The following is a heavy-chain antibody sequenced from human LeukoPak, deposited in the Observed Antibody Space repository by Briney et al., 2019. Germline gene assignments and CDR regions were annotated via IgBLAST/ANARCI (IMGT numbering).Heavy chain of an antibody. CDR2: ISSSSSYI. D-gene: IGHD6-13*01. J-gene: IGHJ4*02. Sequence: GSLRLSCAASGFTFSSYAMSWVRQAPGKGLEWVSSISSSSSYIYYADSVKGRFTISRDNAKNSLYLQMNSLRAEDTAVYYCARAKNPTTAGTLDYWGQGTLVTVSS. V-gene: IGHV3-21*01. CDR3: ARAKNPTTAGTLDY. CDR1: GFTFSSYA.